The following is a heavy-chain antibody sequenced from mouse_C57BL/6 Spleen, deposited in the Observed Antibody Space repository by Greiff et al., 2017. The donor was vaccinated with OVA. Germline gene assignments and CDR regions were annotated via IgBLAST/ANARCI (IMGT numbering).Heavy chain of an antibody. Sequence: QVQLQQPGAELVKPGASVKMSCKASGYTFTSSWLTWVKQRPGQGLEWIGDIYPGSGSTNYNEKFKSKATLTVDTSSSTAYMQLSSLTSEDSAVCYCARGYTTVVGEDWFAYWGQGTLVTVSA. CDR2: IYPGSGST. J-gene: IGHJ3*01. CDR1: GYTFTSSW. CDR3: ARGYTTVVGEDWFAY. D-gene: IGHD1-1*01. V-gene: IGHV1-55*01.